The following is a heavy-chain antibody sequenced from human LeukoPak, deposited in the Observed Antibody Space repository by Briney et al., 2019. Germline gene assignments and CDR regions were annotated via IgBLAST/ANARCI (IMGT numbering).Heavy chain of an antibody. CDR1: GFTFSRHG. Sequence: TGGSLRLSCVASGFTFSRHGMNWVRQAPGKGLEWVSGISPSGDIKYYVDSVKGRFTVSRDNSKNTLYLQINSLRDEDTAVYYCAKEIFPYYYGSGSSRAFDIWGQGTMVTVSS. D-gene: IGHD3-10*01. J-gene: IGHJ3*02. CDR3: AKEIFPYYYGSGSSRAFDI. V-gene: IGHV3-23*01. CDR2: ISPSGDIK.